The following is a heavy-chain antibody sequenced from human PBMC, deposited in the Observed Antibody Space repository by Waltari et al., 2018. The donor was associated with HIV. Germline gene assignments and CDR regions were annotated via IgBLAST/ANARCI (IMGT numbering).Heavy chain of an antibody. D-gene: IGHD4-17*01. V-gene: IGHV4-34*02. CDR2: INQSGRI. J-gene: IGHJ2*01. CDR3: TRGPPAWGNVYGVDWRFDV. CDR1: GGRFNIHS. Sequence: QVHLQQWGAGPLKPSETLSLTCAVYGGRFNIHSWNWIRQAPGKGLEWVGEINQSGRITIHPSLKSRVTISMDISKNQFFLRLTSVNAADTGVYYCTRGPPAWGNVYGVDWRFDVWGRGILVTVSS.